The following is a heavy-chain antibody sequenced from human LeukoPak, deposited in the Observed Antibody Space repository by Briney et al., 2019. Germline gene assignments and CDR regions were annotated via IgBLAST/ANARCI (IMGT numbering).Heavy chain of an antibody. J-gene: IGHJ5*02. CDR3: ARDGWFGDYNWFDP. D-gene: IGHD3-10*01. CDR1: GFTFSSYS. V-gene: IGHV3-48*01. CDR2: ISCASNTI. Sequence: GGXLRLSCAASGFTFSSYSMNWVRQAPGKGLEWVSYISCASNTIYYADSVKGRFTISRDNAKNSLYMQMDSLRAEDTAMYYCARDGWFGDYNWFDPWGQGTLVTVSS.